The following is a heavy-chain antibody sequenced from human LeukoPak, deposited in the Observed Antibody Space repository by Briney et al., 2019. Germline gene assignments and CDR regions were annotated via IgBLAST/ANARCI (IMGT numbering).Heavy chain of an antibody. Sequence: ASVKVSCKVSGYTLTGLSMHWVRQAPGKGLEWMGGFDPEDGETIYAQKFQGRVTMTEETSTDTAYMELSSLRSEDTAVYYCATDHSVGVSTDAFDIWGQGTMVTVSS. V-gene: IGHV1-24*01. J-gene: IGHJ3*02. CDR3: ATDHSVGVSTDAFDI. CDR1: GYTLTGLS. CDR2: FDPEDGET. D-gene: IGHD1-26*01.